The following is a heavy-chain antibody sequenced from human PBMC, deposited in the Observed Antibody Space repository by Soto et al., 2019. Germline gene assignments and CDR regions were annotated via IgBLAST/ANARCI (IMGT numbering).Heavy chain of an antibody. V-gene: IGHV4-61*01. CDR3: ARDIAADY. CDR1: GGSVSSGSYY. J-gene: IGHJ4*02. CDR2: IYYSGST. D-gene: IGHD6-13*01. Sequence: SETLSLTCTVSGGSVSSGSYYWSWIRQPPGKGLEWIGYIYYSGSTNYNPSLKNRVTISVDTSKNQFSLKLSSVTAADTAVYYCARDIAADYWGQGTLVTVSS.